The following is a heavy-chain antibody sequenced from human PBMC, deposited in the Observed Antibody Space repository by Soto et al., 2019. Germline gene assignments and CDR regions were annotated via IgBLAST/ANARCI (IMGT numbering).Heavy chain of an antibody. CDR1: GGTFSSYA. J-gene: IGHJ3*01. V-gene: IGHV1-69*12. CDR2: IIPIFGTA. Sequence: QVQLVQSGAEVKKPGSSVKVSCKASGGTFSSYAISWVRQAPGQGLEWMGGIIPIFGTANYAQKFQGRVTIPADASPGTADMELRSRRSEDTAVYYCARGRRLTWIQLWLNAFDLSGQGTMVTVSS. D-gene: IGHD5-18*01. CDR3: ARGRRLTWIQLWLNAFDL.